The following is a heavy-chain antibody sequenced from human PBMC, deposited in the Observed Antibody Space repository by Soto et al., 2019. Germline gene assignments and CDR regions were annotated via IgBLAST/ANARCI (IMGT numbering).Heavy chain of an antibody. V-gene: IGHV4-59*08. CDR1: GGSISSYY. J-gene: IGHJ6*03. Sequence: SETLSLTCTVSGGSISSYYWSWIRQPPGRGLEWIGYIYYSGSTNYNPSPKSRVTISVDTSKNQFSLKLSSVTAADTAVYYCARTPRRSCIAAAGMCLPRPGYYYYYYMDVWGKGTTVTGSS. D-gene: IGHD6-13*01. CDR2: IYYSGST. CDR3: ARTPRRSCIAAAGMCLPRPGYYYYYYMDV.